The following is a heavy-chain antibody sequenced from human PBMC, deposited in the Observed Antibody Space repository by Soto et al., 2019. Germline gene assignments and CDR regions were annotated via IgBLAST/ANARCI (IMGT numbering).Heavy chain of an antibody. CDR1: GFTFSSYA. CDR2: ISGSGGST. J-gene: IGHJ4*02. D-gene: IGHD1-26*01. V-gene: IGHV3-23*01. Sequence: EVQLLESGGGLVQPGGSLRLSCAASGFTFSSYAMSWVRQAPGKGLEWVSAISGSGGSTYYADSVKGRFTISRDNSKNTLYLQMNSLRAEDTAVYYCADDRVGATTLDYFDYWGQGTLVTVSS. CDR3: ADDRVGATTLDYFDY.